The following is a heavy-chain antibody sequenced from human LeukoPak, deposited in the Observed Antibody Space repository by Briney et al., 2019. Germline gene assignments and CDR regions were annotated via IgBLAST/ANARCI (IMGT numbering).Heavy chain of an antibody. V-gene: IGHV4-59*01. J-gene: IGHJ2*01. D-gene: IGHD6-13*01. CDR1: GGSISSYY. Sequence: PSETLSLTCTVSGGSISSYYWSWLRQPPGKELEWIGNIYYSGSTDYNPSLKSRVTISLDMSKNQFSLKMTSVTAADTAVYYCARVYYSNSYDYWYFDLWGRGTLVTVSS. CDR2: IYYSGST. CDR3: ARVYYSNSYDYWYFDL.